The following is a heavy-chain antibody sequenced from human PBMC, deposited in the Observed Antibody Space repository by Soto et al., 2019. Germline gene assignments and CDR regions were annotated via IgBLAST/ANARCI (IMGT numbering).Heavy chain of an antibody. Sequence: QVQLVESGGGVVQPGRSLRLSCAASGFTFSSYGMHWVRQAPGKGLEWVAVIWYDGSNKYYADSVKGRFTISRDNSKNTLYLQRNSLSAEDTAVYYCARDGYSNYDYYGMDVWGQGTTVIVSS. V-gene: IGHV3-33*01. CDR2: IWYDGSNK. D-gene: IGHD4-4*01. J-gene: IGHJ6*02. CDR1: GFTFSSYG. CDR3: ARDGYSNYDYYGMDV.